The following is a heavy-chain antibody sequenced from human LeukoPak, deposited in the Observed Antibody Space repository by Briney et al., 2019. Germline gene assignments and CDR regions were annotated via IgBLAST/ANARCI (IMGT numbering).Heavy chain of an antibody. CDR3: AKDILWFGELTFDY. CDR1: GFTFDDYA. CDR2: ISGDGGST. D-gene: IGHD3-10*01. Sequence: GGSLRLSXAASGFTFDDYAMHWVRQAPGKGLEWVSLISGDGGSTYYADSVKGRFTISRDNSKNSLYLQMNSLRTEDTALYYCAKDILWFGELTFDYWGQGTLSPSPQ. J-gene: IGHJ4*02. V-gene: IGHV3-43*02.